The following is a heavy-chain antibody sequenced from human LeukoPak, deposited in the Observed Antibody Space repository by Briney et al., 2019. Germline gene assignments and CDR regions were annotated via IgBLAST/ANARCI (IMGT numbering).Heavy chain of an antibody. V-gene: IGHV4-34*01. D-gene: IGHD3-22*01. J-gene: IGHJ4*02. CDR1: GGSFSGYY. CDR3: VYNPVDSSGYYVDY. Sequence: SETLSLTCAVYGGSFSGYYWSWIRQPPGKGLEWIGEINHSVSTNYNPSLKSRVTISVDTSKNQFSLKLSSVTAADTAVYYCVYNPVDSSGYYVDYWGQGTLVTVSS. CDR2: INHSVST.